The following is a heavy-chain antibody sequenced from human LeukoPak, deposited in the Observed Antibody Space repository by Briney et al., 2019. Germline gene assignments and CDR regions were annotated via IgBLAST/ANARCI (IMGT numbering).Heavy chain of an antibody. J-gene: IGHJ4*02. V-gene: IGHV3-9*01. D-gene: IGHD2-2*01. CDR3: ARDPPAVHFDY. CDR1: GFTFDDYA. Sequence: PGGSLRLSCAASGFTFDDYAMHWVRQAPGKGLEWVSGISWNSGSIGYADSVKGRFTISRDNAKNSLCLQMNSLRAEDTAVYYCARDPPAVHFDYWGQGTLVPVSS. CDR2: ISWNSGSI.